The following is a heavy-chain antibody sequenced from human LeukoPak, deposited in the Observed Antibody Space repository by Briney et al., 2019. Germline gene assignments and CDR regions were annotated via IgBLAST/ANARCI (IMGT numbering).Heavy chain of an antibody. CDR1: GFTFSSYS. J-gene: IGHJ4*02. CDR2: ISSSSSYM. Sequence: GGSLRLSCAASGFTFSSYSMNWVRQAPGKGLEWVSSISSSSSYMYYADSVKGRFTISRDNAKNSLYLQMNSLRAEDTAVYYCARGGWFLDYWGQGTLVTVSS. V-gene: IGHV3-21*01. D-gene: IGHD6-19*01. CDR3: ARGGWFLDY.